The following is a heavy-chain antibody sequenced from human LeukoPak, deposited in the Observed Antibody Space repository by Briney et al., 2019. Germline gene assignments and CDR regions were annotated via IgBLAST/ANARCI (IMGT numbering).Heavy chain of an antibody. D-gene: IGHD2-2*01. V-gene: IGHV3-30-3*01. Sequence: GRSLRLSCAASGFTFSSYAMHWVRQAPGKGLEWVSVISYDGSNKYYADSVKGRFTISRDNSKNTLYLQMNSLRAEDTAVYYCAKGGYCSSTSCYWDYFDYWGQGTLVTVSS. CDR3: AKGGYCSSTSCYWDYFDY. J-gene: IGHJ4*02. CDR1: GFTFSSYA. CDR2: ISYDGSNK.